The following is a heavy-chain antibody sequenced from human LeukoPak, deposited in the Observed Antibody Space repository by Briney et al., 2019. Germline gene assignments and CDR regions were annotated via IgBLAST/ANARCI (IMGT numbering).Heavy chain of an antibody. CDR1: GYTFTGYY. J-gene: IGHJ6*03. CDR3: ARDQERYYYMDV. V-gene: IGHV1-2*02. Sequence: ASVKVSCKASGYTFTGYYMHWVRQAPGQGLEWMGWINPNSGGTNYAQKFQGRVTMTRDTSISTAYMELSRLRSDDTAVYYCARDQERYYYMDVWGKGTTVTVSS. D-gene: IGHD5-24*01. CDR2: INPNSGGT.